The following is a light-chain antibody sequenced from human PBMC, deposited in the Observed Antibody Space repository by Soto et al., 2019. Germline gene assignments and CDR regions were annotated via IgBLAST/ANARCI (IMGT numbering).Light chain of an antibody. CDR2: GAS. Sequence: GLTQSPGTLSLSPGERATLSCRASQSVDSTYLAWYQQKPGQAPRLLIFGASSRATGIPDRFSGSGSGTDFTLTISRLEPEDFAVYYCQQYGTSPRTFGQGTKVDIK. V-gene: IGKV3-20*01. J-gene: IGKJ1*01. CDR3: QQYGTSPRT. CDR1: QSVDSTY.